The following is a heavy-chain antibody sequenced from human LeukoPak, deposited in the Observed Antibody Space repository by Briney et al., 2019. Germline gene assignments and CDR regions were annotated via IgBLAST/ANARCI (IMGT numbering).Heavy chain of an antibody. D-gene: IGHD2-8*01. V-gene: IGHV3-74*01. CDR2: ITSDGSGA. CDR1: GCLFNYYL. Sequence: GGSLRLSCASSGCLFNYYLLHLVRPAPGEGLVLVSRITSDGSGAAYAHPVEGGLTISKDNAENTLYLQMNSLRAEDTAVYYCARDQNGPDYSMDLWGKGNTGTVSS. J-gene: IGHJ6*03. CDR3: ARDQNGPDYSMDL.